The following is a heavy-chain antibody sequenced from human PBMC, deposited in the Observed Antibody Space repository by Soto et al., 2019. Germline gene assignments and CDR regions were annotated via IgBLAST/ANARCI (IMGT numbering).Heavy chain of an antibody. CDR3: ASDIAVVPAASASYYYYYGMDV. CDR2: ISAYNGNT. CDR1: GYTFTSYG. V-gene: IGHV1-18*01. J-gene: IGHJ6*02. D-gene: IGHD2-2*01. Sequence: ASVKVSCKASGYTFTSYGISWVRQAPGQGLEWMGWISAYNGNTNYAQKLQGRVTMTTDTSTSTAYMELRSLRSDDTAVYYCASDIAVVPAASASYYYYYGMDVWGQGTTVTVSS.